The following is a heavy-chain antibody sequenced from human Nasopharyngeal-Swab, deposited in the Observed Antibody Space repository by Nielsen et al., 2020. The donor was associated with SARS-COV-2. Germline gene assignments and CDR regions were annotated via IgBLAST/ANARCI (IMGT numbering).Heavy chain of an antibody. J-gene: IGHJ6*03. CDR2: VSHGGGT. Sequence: WIRQPPGKGLEWIGEVSHGGGTNYNPSLKSRRTISDAASKNQFSLKLSSVTAADTAVYYCARGGAGVVQTPVLGLGPYYSYYYMDVWGKGTTVTVSS. CDR3: ARGGAGVVQTPVLGLGPYYSYYYMDV. V-gene: IGHV4-34*01. D-gene: IGHD3-3*01.